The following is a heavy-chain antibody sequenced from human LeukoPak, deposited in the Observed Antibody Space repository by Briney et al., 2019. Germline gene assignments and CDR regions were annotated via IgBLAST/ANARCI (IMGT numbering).Heavy chain of an antibody. CDR1: GDSFSNSDYS. CDR3: ARETPGAASQGFDY. CDR2: IYYSGST. V-gene: IGHV4-61*08. J-gene: IGHJ4*02. D-gene: IGHD6-13*01. Sequence: KPSETLSLTCTVSGDSFSNSDYSWAWIRQPPGKGLEWIGYIYYSGSTNYNPSLKSRVTISVDTSKNQFSLKLSSVTAADTAVYYCARETPGAASQGFDYWGQGTLVTVSS.